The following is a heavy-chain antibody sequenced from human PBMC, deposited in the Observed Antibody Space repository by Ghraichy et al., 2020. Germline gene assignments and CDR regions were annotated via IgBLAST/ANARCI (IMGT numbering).Heavy chain of an antibody. Sequence: SETLSLTCTVSGGSISSYYWSWIRQPPGKGLEWIGYIYYSGSTNYNPSLKSRVTISVDTSKNQFSLKLSSVTAADTAVYYCARSPDIVATIDAFDIWGQGTMVSVCS. CDR2: IYYSGST. CDR1: GGSISSYY. V-gene: IGHV4-59*01. CDR3: ARSPDIVATIDAFDI. J-gene: IGHJ3*02. D-gene: IGHD5-12*01.